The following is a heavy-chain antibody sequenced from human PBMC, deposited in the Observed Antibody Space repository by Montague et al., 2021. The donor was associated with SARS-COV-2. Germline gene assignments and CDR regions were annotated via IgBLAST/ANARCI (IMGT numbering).Heavy chain of an antibody. CDR1: GFPFTNAW. J-gene: IGHJ4*02. Sequence: SLRLSCAASGFPFTNAWMSWVRRAPGKGLEWVGRIKSKSDGGTTDYIAPVKGRFIISRDDSRNTVYLQMDSLRTEDTAVYYCTVRYFDWQLSVNFDNWGQGTLVTVSS. V-gene: IGHV3-15*01. CDR2: IKSKSDGGTT. D-gene: IGHD3-9*01. CDR3: TVRYFDWQLSVNFDN.